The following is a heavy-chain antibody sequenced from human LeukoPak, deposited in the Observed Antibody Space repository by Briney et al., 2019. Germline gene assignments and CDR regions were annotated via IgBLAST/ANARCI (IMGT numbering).Heavy chain of an antibody. CDR1: GFSFNKNG. J-gene: IGHJ4*02. CDR2: LRSDGSNQ. CDR3: ARDDPHYDIVTGYYPIDY. Sequence: GGSLRLSCAASGFSFNKNGMHWVRQAPGKGLDWMAFLRSDGSNQEYADSVKGRFTISRNNSKNTLYLQMNSLRVEDTALYYCARDDPHYDIVTGYYPIDYWGQGTLVTVSS. D-gene: IGHD3-9*01. V-gene: IGHV3-30*02.